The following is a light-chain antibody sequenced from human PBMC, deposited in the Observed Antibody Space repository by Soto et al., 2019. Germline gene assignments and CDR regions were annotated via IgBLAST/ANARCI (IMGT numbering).Light chain of an antibody. V-gene: IGKV3D-20*02. CDR2: GAS. CDR3: QQRSNWPT. J-gene: IGKJ1*01. Sequence: IVLTHSPCTLSLSPLERASLSCRASQSASNSYLAYYQQKPRQAPRLLIYGASSRATDIPHRCSGSGSGTDFPLTISRLEPEDFAVYYCQQRSNWPTFGQGTKVDI. CDR1: QSASNSY.